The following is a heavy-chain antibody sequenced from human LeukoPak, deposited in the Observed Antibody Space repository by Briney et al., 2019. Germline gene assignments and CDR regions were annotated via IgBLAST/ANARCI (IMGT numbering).Heavy chain of an antibody. Sequence: PSETLSLTCTVSGGSISSSSYYWGWIRQPPGKGLEWIGSIYYSGSTYYNPSLKSRVTISVDTSKNQFYLKLSSVTAADTAVYYCARKTADAFDIWGRGTMVTASS. V-gene: IGHV4-39*07. J-gene: IGHJ3*02. CDR1: GGSISSSSYY. CDR3: ARKTADAFDI. CDR2: IYYSGST.